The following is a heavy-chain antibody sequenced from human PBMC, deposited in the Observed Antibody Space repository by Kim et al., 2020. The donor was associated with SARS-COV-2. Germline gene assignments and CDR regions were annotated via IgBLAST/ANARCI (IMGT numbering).Heavy chain of an antibody. Sequence: GGSLRLSCSASGFTFDNYVMHWVRQTPGKGLEWVSAISCNGSSIAYADSVKGRFTISRDNSKNTLYLEMNSLRPEDTAFYYCARDTAWGQGALVTVSS. CDR3: ARDTA. J-gene: IGHJ5*02. CDR2: ISCNGSSI. V-gene: IGHV3-9*01. CDR1: GFTFDNYV.